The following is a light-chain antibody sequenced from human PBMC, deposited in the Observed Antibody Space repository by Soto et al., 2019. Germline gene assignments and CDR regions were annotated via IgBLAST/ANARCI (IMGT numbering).Light chain of an antibody. CDR1: QGIETD. V-gene: IGKV1-6*01. J-gene: IGKJ2*01. CDR3: LQEHIYPYT. CDR2: SAS. Sequence: AIQMTQSPSSLSASVGDRVTITCWASQGIETDLGWYQQKPGKAPKLLIYSASSLQSGVPSRFTGTGSGTDFTLSISSLQPEDFATYYCLQEHIYPYTFGQGTKLEI.